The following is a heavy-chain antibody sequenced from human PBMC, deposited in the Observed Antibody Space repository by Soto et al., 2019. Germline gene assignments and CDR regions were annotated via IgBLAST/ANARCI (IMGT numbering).Heavy chain of an antibody. CDR1: GYSFTSYW. V-gene: IGHV5-51*01. CDR3: ARHEGYYGSPAAGLFDY. CDR2: IYPGDSDT. D-gene: IGHD3-10*01. Sequence: EVQLVQSGAEVKKPGESLKISCKGSGYSFTSYWIGWVRQMPGKGLAWMGIIYPGDSDTRYSPSFQGQVTISADKSISTAYLPWSSLKASDTAMYYCARHEGYYGSPAAGLFDYGGQGSLVTVSS. J-gene: IGHJ4*02.